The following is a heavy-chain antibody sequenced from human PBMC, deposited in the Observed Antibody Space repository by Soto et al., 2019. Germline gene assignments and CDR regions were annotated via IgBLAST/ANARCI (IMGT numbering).Heavy chain of an antibody. CDR2: IYYSGST. D-gene: IGHD3-16*01. J-gene: IGHJ4*02. CDR1: GGSISSGGYY. CDR3: AREAISFGNFDY. Sequence: LSLTCTVSGGSISSGGYYWSRIRQHPGKGLEWIGYIYYSGSTYYNPSLKSRVTISVDTSKNQFSLKLSSVTAADTAVYYCAREAISFGNFDYWGQGTLVTVS. V-gene: IGHV4-31*03.